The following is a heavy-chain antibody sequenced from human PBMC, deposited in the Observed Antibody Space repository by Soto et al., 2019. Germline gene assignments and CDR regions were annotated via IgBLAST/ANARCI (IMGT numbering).Heavy chain of an antibody. CDR1: GFASSDHY. Sequence: GGSLRLSCAASGFASSDHYMDWVRQAPGKGLEWLGRTKNKGQSFTIEYAPSVKGRFIISRDDSKTSVFLQINSLRTDDTAVYYCARWVAGAADCWGQGTQVTVSS. CDR2: TKNKGQSFTI. D-gene: IGHD2-15*01. J-gene: IGHJ4*02. CDR3: ARWVAGAADC. V-gene: IGHV3-72*01.